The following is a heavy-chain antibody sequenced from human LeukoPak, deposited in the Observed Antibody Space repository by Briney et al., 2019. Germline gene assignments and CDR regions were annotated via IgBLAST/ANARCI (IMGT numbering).Heavy chain of an antibody. CDR1: GYTFTGYY. CDR3: ARDWSLRFYDSSGYSYAFDI. D-gene: IGHD3-22*01. J-gene: IGHJ3*02. Sequence: ASVTVSFKASGYTFTGYYMHWVRQAPGQGLEWMGWINPNSGGTNYSQKFQGRVTMTRDTSISTAYMELSRLRSDDTAVYYCARDWSLRFYDSSGYSYAFDIWGQGTMVTVSS. CDR2: INPNSGGT. V-gene: IGHV1-2*02.